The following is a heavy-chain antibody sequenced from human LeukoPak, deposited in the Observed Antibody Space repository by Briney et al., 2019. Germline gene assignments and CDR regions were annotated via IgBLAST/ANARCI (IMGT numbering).Heavy chain of an antibody. CDR3: ARVIWFGESFGGFGP. D-gene: IGHD3-10*01. J-gene: IGHJ5*02. V-gene: IGHV4-59*12. CDR1: GDSISSYY. CDR2: IYYSGST. Sequence: SETLSLTCTVSGDSISSYYWSWIRQPPGKGLEWIGYIYYSGSTNYNPSLKSRVTISVDTSKNQFSLKLSSVTAADTAVYYCARVIWFGESFGGFGPWGQGTLVTVSS.